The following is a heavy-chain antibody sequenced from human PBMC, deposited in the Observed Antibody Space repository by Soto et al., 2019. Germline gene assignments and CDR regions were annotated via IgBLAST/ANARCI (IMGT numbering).Heavy chain of an antibody. J-gene: IGHJ4*02. CDR3: ARDGNFWGQQLALAFDY. CDR2: TYYRSKWYN. D-gene: IGHD6-13*01. CDR1: GDSVSSNSAA. V-gene: IGHV6-1*01. Sequence: KQSPTLSLTCAISGDSVSSNSAAWNWLRQSPSRGLEWLGRTYYRSKWYNDYAVSVKSRITINPDTSKNQFSLQLNSVTPEETAVYYCARDGNFWGQQLALAFDYWGQGTLVTVSS.